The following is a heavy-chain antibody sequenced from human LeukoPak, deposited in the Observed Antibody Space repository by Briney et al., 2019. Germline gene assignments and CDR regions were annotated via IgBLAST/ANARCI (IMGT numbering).Heavy chain of an antibody. CDR3: ARDEGQDAFDI. CDR1: GYTFTSYY. CDR2: INPSGGST. V-gene: IGHV1-46*01. Sequence: ASVKVSCKASGYTFTSYYMHWVRRAPGQGLEWMGIINPSGGSTSYAQKFQGRVTMTRDTSTSTVYMELSSLRSEDTAVYYCARDEGQDAFDIWGQGTMVTVSS. J-gene: IGHJ3*02.